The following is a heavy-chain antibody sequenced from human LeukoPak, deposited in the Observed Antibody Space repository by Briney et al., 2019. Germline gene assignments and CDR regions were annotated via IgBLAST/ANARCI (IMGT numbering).Heavy chain of an antibody. V-gene: IGHV4-59*01. Sequence: SETLSLTCTVSGGSISSYYWSWIRQPPGKGLEWIGYIYYSGSTNYNPSLKSRVTISVDTSKNQFSLKLSSVTAADTAVYYCATMATIRDEYFQHWGQGTLVTVSS. CDR2: IYYSGST. CDR1: GGSISSYY. D-gene: IGHD5-24*01. CDR3: ATMATIRDEYFQH. J-gene: IGHJ1*01.